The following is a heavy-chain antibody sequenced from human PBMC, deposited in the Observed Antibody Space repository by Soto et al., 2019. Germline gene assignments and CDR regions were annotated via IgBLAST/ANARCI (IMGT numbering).Heavy chain of an antibody. V-gene: IGHV1-8*01. D-gene: IGHD3-3*01. CDR1: GYTFTSYD. J-gene: IGHJ6*02. Sequence: QVQLVQSGAEVKKPGASVKVSCKASGYTFTSYDINWVRQATGQGLEWMGWMNPNSGNTGYAQKFQGRVIMTRNTSISTAYMELSSLRSEDTAVYYCARGGYYDFWSGHPTRYYYGMDVWGQGTTVTVSS. CDR3: ARGGYYDFWSGHPTRYYYGMDV. CDR2: MNPNSGNT.